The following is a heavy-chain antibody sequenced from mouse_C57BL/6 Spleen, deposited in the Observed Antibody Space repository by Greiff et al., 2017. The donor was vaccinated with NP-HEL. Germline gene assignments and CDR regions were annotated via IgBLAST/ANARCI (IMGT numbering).Heavy chain of an antibody. V-gene: IGHV1-81*01. CDR3: ARSTGTKPNWYFDV. Sequence: QVQLQQSGAELARPGASVKLSCKASGYTFTSYGISWVKQRTGQGLEWIGEIYPRSGNTYYNEKFKGKATLTADKSSSTAYMELRSLTSEDSAVYFCARSTGTKPNWYFDVWGTGTTVTVSS. CDR1: GYTFTSYG. D-gene: IGHD4-1*02. J-gene: IGHJ1*03. CDR2: IYPRSGNT.